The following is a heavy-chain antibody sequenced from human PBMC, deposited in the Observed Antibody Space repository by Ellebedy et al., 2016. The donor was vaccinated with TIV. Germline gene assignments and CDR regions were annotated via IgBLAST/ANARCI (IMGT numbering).Heavy chain of an antibody. D-gene: IGHD6-19*01. CDR1: GFTFSSYA. J-gene: IGHJ6*02. CDR3: AKDAHKQWLGLYYYYYGMDV. V-gene: IGHV3-23*01. Sequence: GESLKISCAASGFTFSSYAMSWVRQAPGKGLEWVSAISGSGGSTYYADSVKGRFTISRDNSKNTLYLQMNSLRAEDTAVYYCAKDAHKQWLGLYYYYYGMDVWGQGTTVTVSS. CDR2: ISGSGGST.